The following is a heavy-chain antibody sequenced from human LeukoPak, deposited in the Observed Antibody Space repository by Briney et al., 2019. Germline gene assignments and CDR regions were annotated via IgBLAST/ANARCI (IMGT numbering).Heavy chain of an antibody. CDR2: ISSSSSYI. CDR3: ARDEPLSSWYVVY. V-gene: IGHV3-21*01. Sequence: GGSLRLSCAASGFTFSSYSMNWVRQAPGKGLEWVSSISSSSSYIYYADSVKGRFTISRDNAKNSLYLQMNSLRAEDTAVYYCARDEPLSSWYVVYWGQGTLVTVSS. J-gene: IGHJ4*02. CDR1: GFTFSSYS. D-gene: IGHD6-13*01.